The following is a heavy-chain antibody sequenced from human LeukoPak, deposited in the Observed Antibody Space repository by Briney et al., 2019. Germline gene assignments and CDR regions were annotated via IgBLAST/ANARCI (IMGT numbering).Heavy chain of an antibody. V-gene: IGHV1-18*01. Sequence: ASVKVSCKASGYTSTSYGISWVRQAPGQGPEWMGWISGYNGNTNYAQKLQGRVTVTTDTSTSTAYMEVRSLRSDDTAVYYCARDASITIVGVVPRTTMRVYYYGMDVWGQGTTVTVSS. CDR1: GYTSTSYG. D-gene: IGHD3-3*01. CDR2: ISGYNGNT. CDR3: ARDASITIVGVVPRTTMRVYYYGMDV. J-gene: IGHJ6*02.